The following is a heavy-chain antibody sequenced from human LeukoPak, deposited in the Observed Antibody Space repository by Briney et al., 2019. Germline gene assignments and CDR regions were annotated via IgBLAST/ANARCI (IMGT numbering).Heavy chain of an antibody. V-gene: IGHV4-59*04. CDR3: AKSGGYGLIDY. D-gene: IGHD1-26*01. CDR1: GGSISTYY. CDR2: IYYSGST. J-gene: IGHJ4*02. Sequence: SETLSLTCTVSGGSISTYYWSWIRQPPGKGLEWIGNIYYSGSTYYNASLQSRVTISIDTSKNQSSLRLNSVAAADTAMYYCAKSGGYGLIDYWGQGTLVTVSS.